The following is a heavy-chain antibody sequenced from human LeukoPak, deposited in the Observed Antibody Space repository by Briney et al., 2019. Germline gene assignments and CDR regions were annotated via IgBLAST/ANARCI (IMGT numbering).Heavy chain of an antibody. J-gene: IGHJ4*02. D-gene: IGHD6-19*01. CDR2: ISSSSSYI. Sequence: GGSLRLSCAASGFTFSSYAIHWVRQAPGKGLEWVSSISSSSSYIYYADSVKGRFTISRDNAKNSLYLQMNSLRAEDTAVYYCARSPPIAVAFGDYWGQGTLVTASS. CDR3: ARSPPIAVAFGDY. V-gene: IGHV3-21*01. CDR1: GFTFSSYA.